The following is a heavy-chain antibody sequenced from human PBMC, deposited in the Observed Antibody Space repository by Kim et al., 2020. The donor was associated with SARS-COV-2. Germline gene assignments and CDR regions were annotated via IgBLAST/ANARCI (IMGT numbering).Heavy chain of an antibody. CDR2: INPSGGST. D-gene: IGHD3-10*01. J-gene: IGHJ6*02. CDR3: ARELGITRVRGVIITGDYYYYGMDV. Sequence: ASVKVSCKASGYTFTSYYMHWVRQAPGQGLEWMGIINPSGGSTSYAQKFQGRVTMTRDTSTSTVYMELSSLRSEDTAVYYFARELGITRVRGVIITGDYYYYGMDVWGQGTTVTVSS. CDR1: GYTFTSYY. V-gene: IGHV1-46*01.